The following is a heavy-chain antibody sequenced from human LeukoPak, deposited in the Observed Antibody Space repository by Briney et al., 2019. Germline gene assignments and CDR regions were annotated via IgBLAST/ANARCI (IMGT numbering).Heavy chain of an antibody. CDR3: ASHPYLQYSYGYFGRYGMDV. J-gene: IGHJ6*02. D-gene: IGHD5-18*01. Sequence: SQTLSLTCAISGDSVSSNSAAWNWIRQSPSRGLEWLGRTYYRSKWYNDYAVSVKSRITINPDTSKNQFSLQLNSVTPEDTAVYYCASHPYLQYSYGYFGRYGMDVWGQGTTVTASS. CDR1: GDSVSSNSAA. CDR2: TYYRSKWYN. V-gene: IGHV6-1*01.